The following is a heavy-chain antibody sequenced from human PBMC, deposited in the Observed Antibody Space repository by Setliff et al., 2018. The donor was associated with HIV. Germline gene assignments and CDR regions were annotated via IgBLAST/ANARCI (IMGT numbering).Heavy chain of an antibody. Sequence: SETLSLTCAVSGVSISSQYWSWIRQPPGKGLEWIGFIYYNVNNNYNPSLKSRVSISVGTSKNQFSLRLSSVTAADTAVYYCTRGGSMTTLTTWGQGTLVTVS. CDR3: TRGGSMTTLTT. CDR2: IYYNVNN. D-gene: IGHD4-4*01. V-gene: IGHV4-59*11. J-gene: IGHJ4*02. CDR1: GVSISSQY.